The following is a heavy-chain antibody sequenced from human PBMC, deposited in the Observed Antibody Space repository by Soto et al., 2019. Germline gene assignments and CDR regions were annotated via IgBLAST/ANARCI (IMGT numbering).Heavy chain of an antibody. CDR3: TTVTKWELLYWYFDL. J-gene: IGHJ2*01. CDR2: IKSKTDGGTT. V-gene: IGHV3-15*07. Sequence: GGSLRLSCAASGFTFSNAWMNWVRQAPGKGLEWVGRIKSKTDGGTTDYAAPVKGRFTISRDDSKNTLYLQMNSLKTEDTAVYYCTTVTKWELLYWYFDLWGRGTLVTVSS. CDR1: GFTFSNAW. D-gene: IGHD1-26*01.